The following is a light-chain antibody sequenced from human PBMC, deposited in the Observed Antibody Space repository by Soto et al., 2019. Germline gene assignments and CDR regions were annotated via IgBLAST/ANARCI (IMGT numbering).Light chain of an antibody. CDR1: SSDVGGYNY. J-gene: IGLJ2*01. CDR2: EVS. CDR3: SSDTSTSAVL. Sequence: QSVLTQPASVSGSPGQSITISCTGTSSDVGGYNYVSWYQQPPGKAPKLMIYEVSNRPSGVSNRFSGSKSGNTASLTISGLQAEDEADYYCSSDTSTSAVLFGGGTKLTVL. V-gene: IGLV2-14*01.